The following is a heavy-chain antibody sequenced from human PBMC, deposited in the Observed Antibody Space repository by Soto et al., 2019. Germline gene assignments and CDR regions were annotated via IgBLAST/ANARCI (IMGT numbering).Heavy chain of an antibody. V-gene: IGHV5-51*01. CDR2: IYPGDSDT. D-gene: IGHD4-17*01. CDR3: ARQVRRTTHYYYGMDV. Sequence: GESLKISCKGSGYSFTSYWIGWVRQMPGKGLEWMGIIYPGDSDTRYSPSFQGQVTISADKSISTAYLQWSSLKASDTAMYYCARQVRRTTHYYYGMDVWGQGTTVTVS. J-gene: IGHJ6*02. CDR1: GYSFTSYW.